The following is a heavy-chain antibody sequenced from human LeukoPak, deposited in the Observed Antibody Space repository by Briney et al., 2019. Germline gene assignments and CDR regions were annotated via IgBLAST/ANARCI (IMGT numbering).Heavy chain of an antibody. J-gene: IGHJ4*02. D-gene: IGHD6-19*01. CDR1: GYSISSGYY. V-gene: IGHV4-38-2*02. CDR2: IYHSGTT. CDR3: ATGTLYSGWSYYFDY. Sequence: SETLSLTCTVSGYSISSGYYWGWIRQPPGKGLEWIGSIYHSGTTSYNPSLKSRVTISVDMSKNHFSLRLSSVTAADTAMYYCATGTLYSGWSYYFDYWGQGSQVTVSS.